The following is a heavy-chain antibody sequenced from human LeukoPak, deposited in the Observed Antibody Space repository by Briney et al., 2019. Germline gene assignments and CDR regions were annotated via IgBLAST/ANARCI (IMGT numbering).Heavy chain of an antibody. CDR3: ARMDAAMVMVN. CDR1: GYTFTTYW. V-gene: IGHV5-51*01. J-gene: IGHJ4*02. Sequence: GESLKISCKGSGYTFTTYWIGWVRQVPGKGLEWMGIIDPGDSDTRYSPSFQGQVTISADKSISTAYLQWSSLKASDTAMYYCARMDAAMVMVNWGQGTLVTVSS. D-gene: IGHD5-18*01. CDR2: IDPGDSDT.